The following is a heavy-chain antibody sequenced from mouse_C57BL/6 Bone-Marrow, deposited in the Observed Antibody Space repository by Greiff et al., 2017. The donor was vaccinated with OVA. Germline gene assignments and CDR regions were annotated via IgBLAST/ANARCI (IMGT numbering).Heavy chain of an antibody. CDR1: GYTFTDYE. J-gene: IGHJ4*01. V-gene: IGHV1-15*01. D-gene: IGHD2-5*01. CDR2: IDPETGGT. Sequence: VKLQESGAELVRPGASVTLSCKASGYTFTDYEMHWVKQTPVHGLEWIGAIDPETGGTAYNQKFKGKAILTADKSSSTAYMELRSLTSEDSADYYRTRGYSNYYAMDYWGQGTSVTVSS. CDR3: TRGYSNYYAMDY.